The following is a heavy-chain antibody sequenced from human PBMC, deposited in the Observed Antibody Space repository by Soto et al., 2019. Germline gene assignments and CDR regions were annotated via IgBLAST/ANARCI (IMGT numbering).Heavy chain of an antibody. CDR2: IIPIFGTA. D-gene: IGHD3-16*01. J-gene: IGHJ6*04. CDR1: GGTFSSYA. Sequence: QVQLVQSGAEVKKPGASVKVSCKASGGTFSSYAISWVRQAPGQGLEWMGGIIPIFGTANYAQKFQGRVTITADEDKSTAYMELSSLGSEDRAVYYCARVGGETALHDYYYGMDFWGKGTTVTFSS. V-gene: IGHV1-69*01. CDR3: ARVGGETALHDYYYGMDF.